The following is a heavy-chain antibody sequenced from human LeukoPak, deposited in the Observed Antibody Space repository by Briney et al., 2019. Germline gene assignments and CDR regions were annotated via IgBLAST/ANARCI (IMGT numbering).Heavy chain of an antibody. J-gene: IGHJ5*02. CDR3: ARDIFGVTTNWFDP. CDR1: GFTVSSNY. CDR2: IYSGGST. Sequence: PGGSLRLSCAASGFTVSSNYMSWVRQAPGKGLEWVSVIYSGGSTYYADSVKGRFTISRDNSKNTLYLQMNSLRAEDTAVYYCARDIFGVTTNWFDPWGQGTLVTVSS. D-gene: IGHD3-3*01. V-gene: IGHV3-66*01.